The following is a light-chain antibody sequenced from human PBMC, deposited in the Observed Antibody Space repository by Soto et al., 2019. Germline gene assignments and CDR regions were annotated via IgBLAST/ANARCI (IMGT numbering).Light chain of an antibody. Sequence: QSALTQPPSVSGSPGQSVAISCSGSSSDVGSNNRVSWYQQSPGTAPKLMIYDVTNRPSGVPDRFSGSKSGNTASLTISGLQAEDEADYYCRSFTTLSTYVFGTGTKLTVL. CDR1: SSDVGSNNR. J-gene: IGLJ1*01. V-gene: IGLV2-18*02. CDR3: RSFTTLSTYV. CDR2: DVT.